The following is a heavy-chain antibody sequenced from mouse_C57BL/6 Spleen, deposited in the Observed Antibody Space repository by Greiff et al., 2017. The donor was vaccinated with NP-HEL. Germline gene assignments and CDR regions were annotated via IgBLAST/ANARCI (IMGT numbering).Heavy chain of an antibody. Sequence: QVQLQQPGAELVRPGSSVKLSCKASGYTFTSYWMHWVKQRPIQGLEWIGNIDPSDSETHYNQKFKDKATLNVDKSSSTAYMQLSSLTTEDSAVYYWAKSPMITKAMDYWGQGTSVTVSS. D-gene: IGHD2-4*01. J-gene: IGHJ4*01. CDR3: AKSPMITKAMDY. CDR2: IDPSDSET. V-gene: IGHV1-52*01. CDR1: GYTFTSYW.